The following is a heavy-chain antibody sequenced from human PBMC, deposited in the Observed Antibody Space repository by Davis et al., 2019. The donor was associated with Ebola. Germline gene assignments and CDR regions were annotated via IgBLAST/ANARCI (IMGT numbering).Heavy chain of an antibody. V-gene: IGHV3-7*03. CDR3: GRVNYDTYYYYGVDV. J-gene: IGHJ6*02. CDR1: GFTFCSYW. D-gene: IGHD4-11*01. CDR2: INQDGSDT. Sequence: GESLKISCAASGFTFCSYWMGWVRQAPGKGLEWVANINQDGSDTYYVDSVKGRFAISRDNAQKSLYLQMNSLRAEDTAVYYCGRVNYDTYYYYGVDVWGQGTAVTASS.